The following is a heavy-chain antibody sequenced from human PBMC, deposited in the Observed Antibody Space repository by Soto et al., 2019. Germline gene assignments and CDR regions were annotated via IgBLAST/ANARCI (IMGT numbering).Heavy chain of an antibody. J-gene: IGHJ4*02. CDR1: GGSISSSSYY. CDR2: IYYSGST. CDR3: ARDGYTPYYFDY. V-gene: IGHV4-39*02. Sequence: SATLSLTCTVSGGSISSSSYYWGWIRQPPGKGLEWIGSIYYSGSTYYNPSLKSRVTISVDTSKNQFSLKLSSVTAADTAVYYCARDGYTPYYFDYWGQGTLVTVS. D-gene: IGHD5-12*01.